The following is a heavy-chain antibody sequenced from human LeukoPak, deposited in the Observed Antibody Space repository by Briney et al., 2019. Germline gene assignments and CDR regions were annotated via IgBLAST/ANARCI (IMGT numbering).Heavy chain of an antibody. CDR3: AKAIPGHNWNRDAFDI. J-gene: IGHJ3*02. V-gene: IGHV3-23*01. CDR1: GFTFSSYA. Sequence: GGSLRLSCAASGFTFSSYAMSWVRQAPGKGLEWVSAISGSGGSTYYADSVKGRFTISRDNSKNTLYLQMNSLRAEDTAVYYCAKAIPGHNWNRDAFDIWGQGTMVTVSS. D-gene: IGHD1-20*01. CDR2: ISGSGGST.